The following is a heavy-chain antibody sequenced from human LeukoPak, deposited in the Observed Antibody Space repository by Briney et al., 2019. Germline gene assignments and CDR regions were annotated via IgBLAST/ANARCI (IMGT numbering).Heavy chain of an antibody. J-gene: IGHJ3*02. V-gene: IGHV4-61*02. CDR1: GGSISSGSYY. Sequence: SETLSLTRTVSGGSISSGSYYWSWIRQPAGKGLEWIGRIYTSGSTNYNPSLKSRVTISVDTSKNQFSLKLSSVTAGDTAVYYCASTVTTWDAFDIWGQGTMVTVSS. CDR2: IYTSGST. CDR3: ASTVTTWDAFDI. D-gene: IGHD4-17*01.